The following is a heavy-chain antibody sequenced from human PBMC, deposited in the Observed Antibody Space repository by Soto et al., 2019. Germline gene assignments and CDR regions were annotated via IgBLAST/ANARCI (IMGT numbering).Heavy chain of an antibody. CDR2: ISSSGSTI. Sequence: SLRLSCAASGFTCSDYYMSLIRQSPGKVLEWVSYISSSGSTIYYADSVKGRFTISRDNAKNSLYLQMNSLRAEDTAVYYCARVHVIDYGDYVDYFDYWGQGTLVTVSS. J-gene: IGHJ4*02. CDR1: GFTCSDYY. CDR3: ARVHVIDYGDYVDYFDY. V-gene: IGHV3-11*01. D-gene: IGHD4-17*01.